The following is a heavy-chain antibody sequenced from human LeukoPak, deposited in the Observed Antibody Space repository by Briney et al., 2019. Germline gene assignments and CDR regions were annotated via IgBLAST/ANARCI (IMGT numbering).Heavy chain of an antibody. CDR1: GGSFSGYY. Sequence: SETLSLTCAVYGGSFSGYYWSWIRQPPGKGLEWIGEINHSGSTNYNPSLKSRVTISVDTSKNQFSLKLSSVTAADTAVYYCARVPANYGFVDVWGKGTTVTVSS. J-gene: IGHJ6*04. V-gene: IGHV4-34*01. CDR3: ARVPANYGFVDV. D-gene: IGHD3/OR15-3a*01. CDR2: INHSGST.